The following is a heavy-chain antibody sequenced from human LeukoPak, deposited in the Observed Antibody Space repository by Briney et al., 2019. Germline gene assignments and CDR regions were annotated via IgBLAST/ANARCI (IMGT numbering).Heavy chain of an antibody. D-gene: IGHD3-3*01. CDR1: GGSISSSSYY. V-gene: IGHV4-39*07. J-gene: IGHJ6*03. CDR3: ARDWHDFWSGYRGYYMDV. Sequence: SETLSLTCTVSGGSISSSSYYWGWNRQPPGKGLEWIGSIYYSGSTYYNPSLKSRVTISVDTSKNQFSLKLSSVTAADTAVYYCARDWHDFWSGYRGYYMDVWGKGTTVTVSS. CDR2: IYYSGST.